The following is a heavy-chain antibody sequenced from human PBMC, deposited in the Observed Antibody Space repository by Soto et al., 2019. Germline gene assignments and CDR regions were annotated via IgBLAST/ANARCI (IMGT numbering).Heavy chain of an antibody. J-gene: IGHJ4*02. V-gene: IGHV3-7*01. CDR2: IKQDGSEK. CDR3: AREGSSGCRDY. Sequence: EVQLVESGGGLVQPGGSLRLSCAASGFTFSSYWMSWVRQAPGKGLEWVANIKQDGSEKYDVDSVKGRFTISRDNAKNSLYLQMNSLRAEDTAVYYCAREGSSGCRDYWGQGTLVTVSS. D-gene: IGHD6-19*01. CDR1: GFTFSSYW.